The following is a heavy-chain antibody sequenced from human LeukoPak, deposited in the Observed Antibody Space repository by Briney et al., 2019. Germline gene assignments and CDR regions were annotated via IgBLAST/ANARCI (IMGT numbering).Heavy chain of an antibody. J-gene: IGHJ3*02. Sequence: SETLSLTCIVSGGSINTYYWHWIRQPPGKGLEWIGYISYSWSTNYNPSLKSRVTITVDTSKTQFSLRLRSVTDADTAVYYCARSRNDYNSVAFGIWGQGTMVTVSS. CDR1: GGSINTYY. D-gene: IGHD5-24*01. CDR2: ISYSWST. CDR3: ARSRNDYNSVAFGI. V-gene: IGHV4-59*01.